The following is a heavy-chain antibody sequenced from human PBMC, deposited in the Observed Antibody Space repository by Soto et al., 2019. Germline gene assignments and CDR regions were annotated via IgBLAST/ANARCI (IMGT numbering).Heavy chain of an antibody. CDR1: GGSISSFY. V-gene: IGHV4-4*07. J-gene: IGHJ4*02. CDR2: IYSGGRN. Sequence: SETLSLTCTVSGGSISSFYWSWIRQPAGKGLEWIGRIYSGGRNNHNPSLKSRVTMSVDTSKNQFSLRLSSVTAADTAMYYCARGSSRWDYWGQGTLVTVSS. D-gene: IGHD6-13*01. CDR3: ARGSSRWDY.